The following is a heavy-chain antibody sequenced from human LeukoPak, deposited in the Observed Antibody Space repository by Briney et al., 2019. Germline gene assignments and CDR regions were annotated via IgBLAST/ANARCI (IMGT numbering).Heavy chain of an antibody. CDR3: TKLILAAADTGDY. Sequence: PGGSLRLSCAASGFTFSNAWVSWVRQAPGKGLEWVGRIKSKTDSGTTDYAAPVKGRFTISRDDSKNTLYLQMNSLKTEDTAVYYCTKLILAAADTGDYWGQGTLVTVSS. J-gene: IGHJ4*02. D-gene: IGHD6-13*01. CDR1: GFTFSNAW. CDR2: IKSKTDSGTT. V-gene: IGHV3-15*01.